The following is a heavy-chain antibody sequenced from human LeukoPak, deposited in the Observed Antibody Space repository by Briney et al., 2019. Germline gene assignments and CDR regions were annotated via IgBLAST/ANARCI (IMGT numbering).Heavy chain of an antibody. Sequence: SQTLSLTCTVSGGSITSGSYYWSWIRQPAGKGLEWIWRIHTSGSTNYNPSLKSRVTISVDTSKNQFSLKLSSVTAADTAVYYCAREVYCSSTSCPRGGYNWFDPWGQGTLVTVSS. CDR2: IHTSGST. CDR3: AREVYCSSTSCPRGGYNWFDP. D-gene: IGHD2-2*01. J-gene: IGHJ5*02. V-gene: IGHV4-61*02. CDR1: GGSITSGSYY.